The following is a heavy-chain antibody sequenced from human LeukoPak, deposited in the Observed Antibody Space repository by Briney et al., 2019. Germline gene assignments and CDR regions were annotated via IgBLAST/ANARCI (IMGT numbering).Heavy chain of an antibody. CDR1: GFTFSSHA. V-gene: IGHV3-23*01. Sequence: GGSLRLSCAASGFTFSSHAMTWVRQAPGKGLEWVSLISGSSGSTYYADSVKGRFTITRDNSKNTLYLQMNSLRAEDTAVYYCAKDLWFGELPGYFDYWGQGTLVTVSS. D-gene: IGHD3-10*01. J-gene: IGHJ4*02. CDR2: ISGSSGST. CDR3: AKDLWFGELPGYFDY.